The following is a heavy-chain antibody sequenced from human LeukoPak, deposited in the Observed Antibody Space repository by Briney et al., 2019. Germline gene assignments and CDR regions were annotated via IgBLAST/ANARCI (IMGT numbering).Heavy chain of an antibody. V-gene: IGHV1-2*02. D-gene: IGHD3-22*01. Sequence: GASVKVSCKASGYTFTGYYMHWVRQAPGQGLEWMGWINPNSGGTNYAQKFQGRVTMTRDTSIGTAYMELRRLRSDDTAVYYCARVEEYYYDSSGYYSPLSDYWGQGTLVTVSS. CDR3: ARVEEYYYDSSGYYSPLSDY. J-gene: IGHJ4*02. CDR2: INPNSGGT. CDR1: GYTFTGYY.